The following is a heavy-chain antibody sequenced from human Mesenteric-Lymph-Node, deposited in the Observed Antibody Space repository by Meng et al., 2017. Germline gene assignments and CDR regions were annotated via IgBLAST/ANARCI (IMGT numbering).Heavy chain of an antibody. CDR1: GYTFTSYG. V-gene: IGHV1-18*01. CDR3: ARTRPDSVDYDYDSFDFDY. D-gene: IGHD3-16*01. J-gene: IGHJ4*02. Sequence: ASVKVSCKASGYTFTSYGISWVRPAPGQGLEWMGWISAYNGNTNYAQKLQGRVTMTTDTSTSTAYMELRSLRSDDTAVYYCARTRPDSVDYDYDSFDFDYWGQGTLVTVSS. CDR2: ISAYNGNT.